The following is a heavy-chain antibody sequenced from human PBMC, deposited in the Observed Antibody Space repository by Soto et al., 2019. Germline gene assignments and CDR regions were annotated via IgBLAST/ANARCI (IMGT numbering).Heavy chain of an antibody. D-gene: IGHD6-13*01. CDR2: ISAYNGNT. V-gene: IGHV1-18*01. CDR1: GYPFTSYG. CDR3: ARDRESSSSWNQANWFDP. Sequence: ASVKVSCKASGYPFTSYGNSRVRQASGQGLEWMGWISAYNGNTNYAQKLQGRVTMTTDTSTSTAYMELRSLRSDDTAVYYCARDRESSSSWNQANWFDPWGQGTLVTVSS. J-gene: IGHJ5*02.